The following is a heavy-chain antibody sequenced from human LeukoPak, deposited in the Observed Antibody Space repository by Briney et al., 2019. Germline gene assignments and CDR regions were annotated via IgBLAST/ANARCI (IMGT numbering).Heavy chain of an antibody. Sequence: SETLSLTCAAYGGSFSGYYWSWIRQPPGKGLEWIGEINHSGSTNYNPSLKSRVTISVDTSKNQFSLKLSSVTAADTAVYYCASALGDTVEDWFDPWGQGTLVTVSS. CDR2: INHSGST. J-gene: IGHJ5*02. CDR3: ASALGDTVEDWFDP. CDR1: GGSFSGYY. D-gene: IGHD3-16*01. V-gene: IGHV4-34*01.